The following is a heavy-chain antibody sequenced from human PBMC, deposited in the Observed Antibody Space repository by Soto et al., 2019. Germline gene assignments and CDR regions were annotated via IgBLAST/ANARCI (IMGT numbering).Heavy chain of an antibody. D-gene: IGHD3-3*01. CDR3: AKSPRDYDFWSGYTDY. V-gene: IGHV3-30*18. Sequence: VGSLRLSCAASGFTFSSYGMHWVRQAPGKGLEWVAVISYDGSNKYYADSVKGRFTISRDNSKNTLYLQMNSLRAEDTAVYYCAKSPRDYDFWSGYTDYWGQGTLVTVSS. CDR2: ISYDGSNK. J-gene: IGHJ4*02. CDR1: GFTFSSYG.